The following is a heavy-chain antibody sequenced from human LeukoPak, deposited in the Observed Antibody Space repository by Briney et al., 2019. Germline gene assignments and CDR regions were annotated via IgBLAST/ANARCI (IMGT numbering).Heavy chain of an antibody. J-gene: IGHJ5*02. CDR3: ARDPEGYCSGGSRQSGDP. Sequence: ASVKVSCKASGGTFSSYAISWVRQAPGQGLEWMGRIIPIFGTANYAQKFQGRVTITTDESTSTPYMELSSLRSEDTAVYYCARDPEGYCSGGSRQSGDPWGQGTLVTVSS. D-gene: IGHD2-15*01. CDR2: IIPIFGTA. CDR1: GGTFSSYA. V-gene: IGHV1-69*05.